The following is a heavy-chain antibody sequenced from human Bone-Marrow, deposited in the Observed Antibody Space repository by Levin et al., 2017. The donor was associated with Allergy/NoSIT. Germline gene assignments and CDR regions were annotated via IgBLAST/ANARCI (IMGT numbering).Heavy chain of an antibody. D-gene: IGHD6-19*01. Sequence: KTSETLSLTCTVSGGSISSNSYYWGWIRQSPGKGLEWIASIYYNGVTYYNLSLKSRVTTSVDTSKNQFSLKLSSVTAADTAIYYCARRLIAVTGKGMPHFDYWGPGTVVTVSS. CDR3: ARRLIAVTGKGMPHFDY. CDR2: IYYNGVT. CDR1: GGSISSNSYY. J-gene: IGHJ4*02. V-gene: IGHV4-39*01.